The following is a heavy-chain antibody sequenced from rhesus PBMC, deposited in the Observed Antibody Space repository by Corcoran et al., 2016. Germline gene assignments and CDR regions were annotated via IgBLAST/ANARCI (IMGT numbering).Heavy chain of an antibody. CDR1: CGSLRRNY. J-gene: IGHJ5-2*02. CDR2: IYGSGSST. Sequence: QVQLQESGPGLVKPLETLSLTCAVSCGSLRRNYWSWIRQAPGTGLEWIGYIYGSGSSTNYNPSLKSRVTLSVDTSKNQLSLKLSSVTAADTAVYYCARHPGAAAARGSLDVWGRGVLVTASS. CDR3: ARHPGAAAARGSLDV. D-gene: IGHD6-43*01. V-gene: IGHV4S11*01.